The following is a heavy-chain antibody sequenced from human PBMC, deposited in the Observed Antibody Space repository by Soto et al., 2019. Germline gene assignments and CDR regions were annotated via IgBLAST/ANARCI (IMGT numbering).Heavy chain of an antibody. J-gene: IGHJ3*02. CDR3: PRDTAYDSSGYYYGDALDI. D-gene: IGHD3-22*01. CDR2: IYYSGST. Sequence: SETLSLTCTVSGGSISSGGYYWSWIRQHPGKGLEWIGYIYYSGSTYYNPSLKSRVTISVDTSKNQFSLKLSSVTAADTAVYYCPRDTAYDSSGYYYGDALDIWGQGTMVTVSS. V-gene: IGHV4-31*03. CDR1: GGSISSGGYY.